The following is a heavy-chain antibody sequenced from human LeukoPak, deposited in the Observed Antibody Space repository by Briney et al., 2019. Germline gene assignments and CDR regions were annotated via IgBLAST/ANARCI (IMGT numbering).Heavy chain of an antibody. CDR1: GFTFSSFS. J-gene: IGHJ4*02. V-gene: IGHV3-21*01. CDR3: TRPPGMDY. CDR2: ISSSSSHV. Sequence: PGGSLRLSCAASGFTFSSFSMNWVRQAPGKGLEGGSTISSSSSHVYYADSVKGPLTISRDNAKNSVYLQMDSLRAEDTAVYYCTRPPGMDYWGQGTLVTVSS. D-gene: IGHD1-26*01.